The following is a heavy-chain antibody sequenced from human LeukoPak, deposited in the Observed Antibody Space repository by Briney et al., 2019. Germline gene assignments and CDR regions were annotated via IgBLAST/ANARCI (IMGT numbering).Heavy chain of an antibody. Sequence: KPSETLSLTCTVSGYSISSGYYWGWIRQPPGKGLEWIGSIYHSGRTFYNPSLKSRVTISVDTSKNQFSLELRSVTAADTAVFYCARGLRDGYTLGYYMDVWGKGTTVTVSS. V-gene: IGHV4-38-2*02. D-gene: IGHD5-24*01. CDR2: IYHSGRT. CDR3: ARGLRDGYTLGYYMDV. CDR1: GYSISSGYY. J-gene: IGHJ6*03.